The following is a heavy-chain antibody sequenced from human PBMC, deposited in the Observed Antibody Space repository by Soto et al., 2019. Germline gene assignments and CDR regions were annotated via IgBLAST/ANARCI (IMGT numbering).Heavy chain of an antibody. Sequence: GGSLRLSCASSGFTFSNAWINLVRQAPGKGLEWVGFIRSKAYGGTTEYAASVKGRFTISRDDSKSIAYLQMNSLKTEDTAVYYCTRPRHSGSYLAAFDYWGQGTLVTVSS. CDR3: TRPRHSGSYLAAFDY. CDR2: IRSKAYGGTT. D-gene: IGHD1-26*01. CDR1: GFTFSNAW. J-gene: IGHJ4*02. V-gene: IGHV3-49*04.